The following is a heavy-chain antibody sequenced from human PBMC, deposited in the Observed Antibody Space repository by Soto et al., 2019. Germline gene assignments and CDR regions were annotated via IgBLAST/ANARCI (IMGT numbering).Heavy chain of an antibody. CDR2: ISGSGGST. CDR1: GFTCSSYA. CDR3: AKDLGRVSVVAATPGIIDY. V-gene: IGHV3-23*01. D-gene: IGHD2-15*01. J-gene: IGHJ4*02. Sequence: GGSLRLSCAASGFTCSSYAMSWVRQAPGKGLEWVSAISGSGGSTYYADSVKGRFTISRDNSKNTLYLQMNSLRAEDTAVYYCAKDLGRVSVVAATPGIIDYWGQGTLVTSPQ.